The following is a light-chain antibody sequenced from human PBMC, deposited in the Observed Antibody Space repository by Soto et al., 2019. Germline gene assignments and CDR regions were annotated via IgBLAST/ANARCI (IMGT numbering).Light chain of an antibody. J-gene: IGKJ2*01. Sequence: EIVMTQSPATLSVSPGERATLSCRASQSVSSNLAWYQQKPGQAPRLLIYGASTRATGIPARFSGSGSGTEFTLTISSLQSEDFAVYYCQHHDTFGQGTKLEIK. CDR1: QSVSSN. V-gene: IGKV3-15*01. CDR2: GAS. CDR3: QHHDT.